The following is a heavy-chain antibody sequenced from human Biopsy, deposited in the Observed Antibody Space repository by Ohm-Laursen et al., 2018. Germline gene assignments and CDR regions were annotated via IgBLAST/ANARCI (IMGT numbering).Heavy chain of an antibody. CDR2: VYISGGT. CDR3: ARDSPSYADYPFDY. V-gene: IGHV4-4*07. Sequence: TLSLTWPVSGGSINSHHWSWIRQPAGKGLEWIGRVYISGGTTYNPSLKSRVTMSLDTSKNQFSLRLRSVTAADTAVYYCARDSPSYADYPFDYWGQGTLVTVSS. CDR1: GGSINSHH. D-gene: IGHD4-17*01. J-gene: IGHJ4*02.